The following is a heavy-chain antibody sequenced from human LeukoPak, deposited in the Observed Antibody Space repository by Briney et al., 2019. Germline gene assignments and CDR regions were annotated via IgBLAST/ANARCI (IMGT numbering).Heavy chain of an antibody. CDR1: GGSISSYY. D-gene: IGHD2-15*01. Sequence: SETLSLTCTVSGGSISSYYWSWIRQPPGKGLEWIGYIYYSGSTNFNPALKSRVTISVDTSKNQFSLKLSSVTAADTAVYYCARSGDSDYWGQGTLVTVSS. J-gene: IGHJ4*02. CDR2: IYYSGST. V-gene: IGHV4-59*01. CDR3: ARSGDSDY.